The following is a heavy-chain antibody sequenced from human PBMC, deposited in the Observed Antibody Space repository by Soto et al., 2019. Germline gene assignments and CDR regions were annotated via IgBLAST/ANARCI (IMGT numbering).Heavy chain of an antibody. Sequence: SYGISWVRQAPGQGLEWMGWISAYNGNTNYAQKLQGRVTMTTDTSTSTAYMELRSLRSDDTAVYYCARDRGITMVRGAPGYWGQGTLVTVS. CDR3: ARDRGITMVRGAPGY. V-gene: IGHV1-18*01. CDR1: SYG. J-gene: IGHJ4*02. CDR2: ISAYNGNT. D-gene: IGHD3-10*01.